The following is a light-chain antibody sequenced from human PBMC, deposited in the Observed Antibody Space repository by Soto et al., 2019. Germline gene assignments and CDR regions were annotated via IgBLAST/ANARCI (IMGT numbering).Light chain of an antibody. Sequence: QSALTQPPSASGSPGQSVTISCTGTSSDVGDYNYVSWYQQHPGKAPKLMIYEVSKRPSGVPDRFSGSKSGNTASLTVSGLQAEDEADYYCSSYAGSNSFVIFGGGTQLTVL. J-gene: IGLJ2*01. CDR3: SSYAGSNSFVI. CDR2: EVS. CDR1: SSDVGDYNY. V-gene: IGLV2-8*01.